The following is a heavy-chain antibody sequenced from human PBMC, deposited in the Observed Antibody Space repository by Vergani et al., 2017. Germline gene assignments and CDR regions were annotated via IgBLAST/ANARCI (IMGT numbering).Heavy chain of an antibody. CDR1: GFTFSNSA. CDR3: AREYSSTSGRAFDF. J-gene: IGHJ3*01. D-gene: IGHD2-2*01. V-gene: IGHV3-23*01. Sequence: EVHLLESGGGQVEAGGSLRLSCVASGFTFSNSAMSWVRQTSGKGLEWVSAISGHGDRTYYAASVKGRFTISRDSAKNSLYLQMDSLRAEDTAVYYCAREYSSTSGRAFDFWGQGTKVTVSS. CDR2: ISGHGDRT.